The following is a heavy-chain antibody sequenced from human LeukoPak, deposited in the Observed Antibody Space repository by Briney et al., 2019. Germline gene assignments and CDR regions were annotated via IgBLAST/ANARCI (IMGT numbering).Heavy chain of an antibody. CDR3: ARAQSATLSYYFDL. D-gene: IGHD3-22*01. CDR2: TWSDGSDK. CDR1: GFSFSNYV. V-gene: IGHV3-33*01. Sequence: PGKSLRLSCAASGFSFSNYVIQWVRQVPGKGLEWVAVTWSDGSDKYYADSVKGRFSISRDNSKNTLYLQMNSLRAEDTALYFCARAQSATLSYYFDLWGQGTLVTVSS. J-gene: IGHJ5*02.